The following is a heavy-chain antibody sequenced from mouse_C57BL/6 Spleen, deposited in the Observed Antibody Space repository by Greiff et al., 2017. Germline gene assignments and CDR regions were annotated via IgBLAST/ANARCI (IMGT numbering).Heavy chain of an antibody. J-gene: IGHJ1*03. V-gene: IGHV10-1*01. CDR1: GFSFNTYA. Sequence: EVKLMESGGGLVQPKGSLKLSCAASGFSFNTYAMNWVRQAPGKGLEWVARIRSKSNNYATYYADSVKDRFTISRDDSESMLYLQMNNLKTEDTAMYYCVNDGPWYFDVWGTGTTVTVSS. CDR3: VNDGPWYFDV. CDR2: IRSKSNNYAT. D-gene: IGHD2-3*01.